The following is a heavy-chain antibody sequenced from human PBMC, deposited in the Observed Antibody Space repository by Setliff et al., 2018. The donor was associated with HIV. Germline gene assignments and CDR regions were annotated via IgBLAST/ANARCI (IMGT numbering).Heavy chain of an antibody. CDR1: GFSLSTTAVG. Sequence: SGPTLVNPPQASLTLTCTFSGFSLSTTAVGVGWIRQPPGKALEWLALISWGDDKRYSPSLKSRLTITKDTSKNQVVLTMTNMDPVDTATYYCAHSRTGDYYYYYYMDVWGKGTTVTVSS. CDR2: ISWGDDK. CDR3: AHSRTGDYYYYYYMDV. J-gene: IGHJ6*03. D-gene: IGHD7-27*01. V-gene: IGHV2-5*02.